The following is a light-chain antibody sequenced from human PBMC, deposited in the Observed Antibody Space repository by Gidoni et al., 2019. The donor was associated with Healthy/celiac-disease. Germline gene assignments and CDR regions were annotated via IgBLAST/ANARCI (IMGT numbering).Light chain of an antibody. Sequence: EIVLTQSPATLSLSPGERATLACRASQSVSSSLAWYQQKPGQAPRLLIYDASNWATGIPARFSGSGSGTDFTLTISSLEPEDFAVYYCQQRSNWPPITFGQGTRLEIK. J-gene: IGKJ5*01. CDR3: QQRSNWPPIT. CDR2: DAS. CDR1: QSVSSS. V-gene: IGKV3-11*01.